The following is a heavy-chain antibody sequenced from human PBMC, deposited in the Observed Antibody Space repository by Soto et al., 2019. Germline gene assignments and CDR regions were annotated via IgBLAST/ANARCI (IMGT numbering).Heavy chain of an antibody. Sequence: PGGSLRLSCAASGFTFSSYVMHWVRQAPGKGLEWVAVIWYDGSNKYYADSVKGRFTISRDNSKNTLYLQMNSLRAEDTAVNYCARDLGYCSGGSCPEDYYYYGMDVWGQGTTMPVYS. CDR2: IWYDGSNK. D-gene: IGHD2-15*01. V-gene: IGHV3-33*01. J-gene: IGHJ6*02. CDR3: ARDLGYCSGGSCPEDYYYYGMDV. CDR1: GFTFSSYV.